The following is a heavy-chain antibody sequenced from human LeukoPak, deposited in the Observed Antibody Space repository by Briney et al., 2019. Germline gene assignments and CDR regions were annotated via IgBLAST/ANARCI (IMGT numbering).Heavy chain of an antibody. CDR3: ARGADSSGYYYRPPYPPNDAFDI. CDR2: IYYSGST. D-gene: IGHD3-22*01. CDR1: GGSISSYY. V-gene: IGHV4-59*01. Sequence: SETLSLTCTVSGGSISSYYWNWIRQPPGKGLEWIGYIYYSGSTNYNPSLKSRVTISVDTSKNQFSLKLSSVTAADTAVYYCARGADSSGYYYRPPYPPNDAFDIWGQGTMVIVSS. J-gene: IGHJ3*02.